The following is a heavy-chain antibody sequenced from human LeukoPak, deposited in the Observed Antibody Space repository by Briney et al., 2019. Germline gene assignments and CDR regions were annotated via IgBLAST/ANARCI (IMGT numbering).Heavy chain of an antibody. CDR3: AKGGSSGWKSGDY. J-gene: IGHJ4*02. CDR2: ISSSSSSI. Sequence: GGSLRLSCAASGLTFSSYSMNWVRQAPGKGLEWVSYISSSSSSIYYADSVKGRFTISRDNAKNSLYLQMNSLRAEDTAVYYCAKGGSSGWKSGDYWGQGTLVTVSS. D-gene: IGHD6-19*01. CDR1: GLTFSSYS. V-gene: IGHV3-48*01.